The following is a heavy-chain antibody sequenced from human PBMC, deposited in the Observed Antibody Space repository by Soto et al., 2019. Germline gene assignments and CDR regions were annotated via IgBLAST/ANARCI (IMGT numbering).Heavy chain of an antibody. J-gene: IGHJ3*02. CDR3: ARGRYDYIWGSYRAQFDI. V-gene: IGHV1-8*01. Sequence: ASVKVSCKASGYTFTSYDINWVRQATGQGIEWMGWMNPNSGNTGYAQKFQGRVTMTRNTSISTAYMELSSLRSEDTAVYYFARGRYDYIWGSYRAQFDIWGQGTMVTVSS. CDR2: MNPNSGNT. D-gene: IGHD3-16*02. CDR1: GYTFTSYD.